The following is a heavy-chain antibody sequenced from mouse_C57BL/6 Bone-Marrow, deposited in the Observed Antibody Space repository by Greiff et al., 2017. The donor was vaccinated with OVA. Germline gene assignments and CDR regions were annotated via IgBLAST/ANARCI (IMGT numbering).Heavy chain of an antibody. CDR2: IYPRSGNT. D-gene: IGHD1-1*01. CDR3: ARYATYYYGSSYDY. Sequence: VQLQQSGAELARPGASVKLSCKASGYTFTSYGISWVKQRTGQGLEWIGEIYPRSGNTYYNEKFKGKATLTADKSSSTAYMELRSLTSEDSAVDFCARYATYYYGSSYDYWGQGTTLTVSS. CDR1: GYTFTSYG. J-gene: IGHJ2*01. V-gene: IGHV1-81*01.